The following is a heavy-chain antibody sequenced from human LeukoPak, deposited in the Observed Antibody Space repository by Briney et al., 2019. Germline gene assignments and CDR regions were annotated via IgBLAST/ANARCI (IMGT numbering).Heavy chain of an antibody. V-gene: IGHV3-7*03. CDR3: AKSMTLQWRGFFDL. J-gene: IGHJ2*01. CDR2: IKQDGSEK. CDR1: GFTFSSYW. D-gene: IGHD6-19*01. Sequence: GGSLRLSCAASGFTFSSYWMSWVRQAPGKGLEWVANIKQDGSEKYYVDSVKGRFAISRDNAKNTLYLQKNSLRADDTAIYYCAKSMTLQWRGFFDLWGRGTHVTVSS.